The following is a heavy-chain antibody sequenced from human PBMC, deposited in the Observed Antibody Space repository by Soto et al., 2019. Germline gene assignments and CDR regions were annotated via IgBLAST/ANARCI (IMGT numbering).Heavy chain of an antibody. CDR1: GFTFSSYA. CDR3: AKDYKYSGYDFNYFDP. CDR2: IGGSGGIT. D-gene: IGHD5-12*01. J-gene: IGHJ5*02. V-gene: IGHV3-23*01. Sequence: GGSLRLSCAAAGFTFSSYAMSWVRQTPGKGPEWVSSIGGSGGITYYADSVKGRFTISRDNSKNTLFLQMSSLRAEDTAVYYCAKDYKYSGYDFNYFDPWGQGTLVTVSS.